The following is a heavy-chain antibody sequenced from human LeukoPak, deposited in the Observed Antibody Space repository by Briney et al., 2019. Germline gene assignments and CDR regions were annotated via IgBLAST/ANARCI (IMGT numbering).Heavy chain of an antibody. CDR3: AREAVPAARYYYMDV. CDR1: GFTFSSYS. V-gene: IGHV3-48*01. Sequence: GGSLRPSCAASGFTFSSYSMNWVRQAPGKGLEWVSYISSSSSTIYYANSVKGRFTISRDNAKNSLYLQMNSLRAEDTAVYYCAREAVPAARYYYMDVWGKGTTVTVSS. D-gene: IGHD2-2*01. J-gene: IGHJ6*03. CDR2: ISSSSSTI.